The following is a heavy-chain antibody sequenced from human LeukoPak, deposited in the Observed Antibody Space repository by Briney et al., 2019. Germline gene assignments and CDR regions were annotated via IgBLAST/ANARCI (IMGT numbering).Heavy chain of an antibody. CDR2: ISAYNGNT. Sequence: ASVKVSCKASGYTFTSYGISWVRQAPGQGLEWMGWISAYNGNTNYAQKLQGRVTMTTDTSTSTAYMELSRLRSDDTAVYYCARERVGATTSDGVAFDIWGQGTMVTVSS. CDR3: ARERVGATTSDGVAFDI. D-gene: IGHD1-26*01. V-gene: IGHV1-18*01. CDR1: GYTFTSYG. J-gene: IGHJ3*02.